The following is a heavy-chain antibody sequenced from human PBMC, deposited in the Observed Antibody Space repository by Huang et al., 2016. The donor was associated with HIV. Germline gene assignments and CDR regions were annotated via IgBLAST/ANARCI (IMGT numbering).Heavy chain of an antibody. D-gene: IGHD2-15*01. CDR3: ARVSRATAAGFAFDI. V-gene: IGHV1-69*13. Sequence: QVQLVQCGAEVKKPGSSVKVSCKASADTFSSYAITWVRQAPGQGLEWMGGIIPPLGTTDDAQKFQDRGTITADESTNTAYMELSSLRSEDTAVYFCARVSRATAAGFAFDIWGQGTMVTVSS. J-gene: IGHJ3*02. CDR1: ADTFSSYA. CDR2: IIPPLGTT.